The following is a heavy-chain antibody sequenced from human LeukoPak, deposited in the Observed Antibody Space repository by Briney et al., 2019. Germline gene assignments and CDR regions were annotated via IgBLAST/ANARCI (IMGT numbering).Heavy chain of an antibody. CDR1: GGTFSSYA. Sequence: ASVKVSCKASGGTFSSYAISWVRQAPGQGLEWMGGIIPIFGTANYAQRFQGRVTITADESTSTAYMELGSLRSEDTAVYYCARLPPIGLHYYGMDVWGQGTTVTVSS. CDR3: ARLPPIGLHYYGMDV. D-gene: IGHD3-10*01. V-gene: IGHV1-69*13. CDR2: IIPIFGTA. J-gene: IGHJ6*02.